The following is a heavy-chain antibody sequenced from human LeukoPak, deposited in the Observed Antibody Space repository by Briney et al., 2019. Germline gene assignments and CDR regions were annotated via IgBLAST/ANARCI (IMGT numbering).Heavy chain of an antibody. CDR2: INHSGST. D-gene: IGHD1-14*01. Sequence: SGTLSLTCAVYGGSFSGYYWSWIRQPPGKGLEWIGEINHSGSTNYNPSLKSRVTISVDTSKNQFSLKLSSVTAADTAVYYCARDTPRPTGGYFDLWGRGTLVTVSS. J-gene: IGHJ2*01. CDR3: ARDTPRPTGGYFDL. CDR1: GGSFSGYY. V-gene: IGHV4-34*01.